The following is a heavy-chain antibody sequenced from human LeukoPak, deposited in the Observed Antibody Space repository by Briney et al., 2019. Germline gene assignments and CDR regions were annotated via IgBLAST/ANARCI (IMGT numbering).Heavy chain of an antibody. Sequence: SLRLSCXASEFTFSSYAMSWVRQVPGKGLEWVSLITGSGGNTYYADSVKGRFTISRDNSKNTLYLQMNSLRAEDTAVYYCAKEIVAGTNYYYYYGMDVWGQGTTVTVSS. J-gene: IGHJ6*02. CDR2: ITGSGGNT. CDR3: AKEIVAGTNYYYYYGMDV. V-gene: IGHV3-23*01. CDR1: EFTFSSYA. D-gene: IGHD6-19*01.